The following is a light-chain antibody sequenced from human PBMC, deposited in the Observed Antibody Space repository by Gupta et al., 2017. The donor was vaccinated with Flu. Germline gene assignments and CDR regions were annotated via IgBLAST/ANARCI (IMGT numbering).Light chain of an antibody. Sequence: GERACVSSRASHSVSSNSLTCYKQSGRQAPGRLKYGASSRATGIPDRFSGSASGADMTITSRRLDADDLAVDDCQRDGVSGYPFGQGTKVEIK. CDR1: HSVSSNS. CDR3: QRDGVSGYP. J-gene: IGKJ2*01. V-gene: IGKV3-20*01. CDR2: GAS.